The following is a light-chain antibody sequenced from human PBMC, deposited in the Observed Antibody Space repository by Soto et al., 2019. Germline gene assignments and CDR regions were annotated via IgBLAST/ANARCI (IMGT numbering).Light chain of an antibody. Sequence: DIQMTQSPSSLSASVGDRVTIACRAGQTISSNLNWYQQKPGKAPKLLIYAASTLLSGVPSRFSGSRSGTDFTLPISSLQPEDFAAYYCQRSYGTPYTCGRGTKLEIK. V-gene: IGKV1-39*01. CDR3: QRSYGTPYT. J-gene: IGKJ2*01. CDR2: AAS. CDR1: QTISSN.